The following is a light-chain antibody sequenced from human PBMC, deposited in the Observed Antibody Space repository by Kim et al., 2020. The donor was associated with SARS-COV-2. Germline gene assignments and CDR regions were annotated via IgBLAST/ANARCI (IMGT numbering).Light chain of an antibody. V-gene: IGKV1-5*01. CDR2: DAS. J-gene: IGKJ2*01. CDR3: QDYHSNPRT. Sequence: DIQMTQSPYTLSASVGDRVTITCRASQTISSWLAWYQQKPGKAPKLLIYDASRLESGVPSRFSGSGSGTGFTLTISSLQPDDFATYYCQDYHSNPRTFGQGTKLEI. CDR1: QTISSW.